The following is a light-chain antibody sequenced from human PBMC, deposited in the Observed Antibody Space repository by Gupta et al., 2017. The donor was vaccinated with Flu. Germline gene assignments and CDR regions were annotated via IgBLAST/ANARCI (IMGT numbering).Light chain of an antibody. V-gene: IGLV1-47*01. CDR2: KSN. CDR1: STNVGSNN. CDR3: ATWDESRSGPWV. J-gene: IGLJ3*02. Sequence: QSMLPQPSSASGTPGQRVTISCSGTSTNVGSNNVFWYQQHPGTTPNLLIYKSNQRRSGVPAQCSGSKSGTSAALAISGLRSADEADYYCATWDESRSGPWVFGGGTKLTVL.